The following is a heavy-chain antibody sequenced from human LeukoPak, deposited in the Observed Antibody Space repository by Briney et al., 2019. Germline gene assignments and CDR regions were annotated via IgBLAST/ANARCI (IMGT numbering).Heavy chain of an antibody. V-gene: IGHV3-30*18. J-gene: IGHJ5*01. Sequence: PGGSLRLSCVASGFTFRNYGMHWVRQAPGKGLEWVAAILYDGSNTHYADSVKGRFTISRDYSKNTLYLQMSSLRVEDTAVYHCAKDAEMATIPDSWGQGTLVIVS. CDR3: AKDAEMATIPDS. CDR2: ILYDGSNT. CDR1: GFTFRNYG. D-gene: IGHD5-24*01.